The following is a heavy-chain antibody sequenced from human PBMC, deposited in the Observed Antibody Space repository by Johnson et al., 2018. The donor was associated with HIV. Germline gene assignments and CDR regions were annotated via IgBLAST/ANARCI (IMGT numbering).Heavy chain of an antibody. CDR2: IKSDGSYT. CDR3: ARERIAAAGLDAFDI. J-gene: IGHJ3*02. D-gene: IGHD6-13*01. V-gene: IGHV3-74*01. CDR1: GFTFSSYW. Sequence: VQLVESGGDLVQPGGSLRLSCAASGFTFSSYWMHWVRQDPGKGLVWVSRIKSDGSYTSYADSVKGRFIISRDNAKNTLYLQMNSLRAEDTAVYYCARERIAAAGLDAFDIWGQGTMVTVSS.